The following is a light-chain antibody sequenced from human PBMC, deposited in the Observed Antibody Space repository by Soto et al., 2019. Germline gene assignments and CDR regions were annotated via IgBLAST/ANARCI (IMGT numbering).Light chain of an antibody. J-gene: IGKJ5*01. CDR3: QQYGNSPIT. CDR1: QSVSSGY. V-gene: IGKV3-20*01. CDR2: GAS. Sequence: EIVLTQSPGTLSLSPGERATLSCRASQSVSSGYLAWYQRKPGQAPRLLIYGASTRATGIPDRFSGSGSGTDFTLTISRLEPEAFAVYYCQQYGNSPITFGQGTRLEIK.